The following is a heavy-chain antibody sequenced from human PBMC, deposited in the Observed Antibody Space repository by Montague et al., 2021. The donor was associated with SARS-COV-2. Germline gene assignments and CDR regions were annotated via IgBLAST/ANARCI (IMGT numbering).Heavy chain of an antibody. CDR2: ITRNGDST. CDR1: GSTFDDYS. CDR3: VRGFRNGPFDV. D-gene: IGHD1-14*01. V-gene: IGHV3-20*04. Sequence: SLRLSCAASGSTFDDYSMSWVRQGPGKGLEWVSGITRNGDSTDFADSVKGRFTISRDNAKNSLYLQMNSLRAEDTALYYCVRGFRNGPFDVWGQGTLVSVSS. J-gene: IGHJ4*02.